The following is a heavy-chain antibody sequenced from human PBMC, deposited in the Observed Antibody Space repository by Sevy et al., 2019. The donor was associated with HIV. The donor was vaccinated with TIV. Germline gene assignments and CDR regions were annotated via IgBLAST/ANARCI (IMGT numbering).Heavy chain of an antibody. CDR3: ARDLPPSATMVAHFDY. Sequence: GGSLRLSCAASGFIFSSYEMGWVRQAPGKGLEWVSHISQSGGTTYYSDSVKGRFTISRDNAKNSLYLQMNSLRAEDTAIYYCARDLPPSATMVAHFDYWGQGTLVTVSS. J-gene: IGHJ4*02. D-gene: IGHD3-10*01. CDR1: GFIFSSYE. CDR2: ISQSGGTT. V-gene: IGHV3-48*03.